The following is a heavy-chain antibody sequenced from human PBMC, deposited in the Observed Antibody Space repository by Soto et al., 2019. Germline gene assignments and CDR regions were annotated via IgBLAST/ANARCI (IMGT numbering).Heavy chain of an antibody. D-gene: IGHD6-19*01. Sequence: QVLLQESGPGLVQPSGTLSLSCALSGVSISSNYYWGWVRQSPGKGLEWLGDISHIGSVNYSPSLMSRVTISMDRSENQFSLKLNSVTAADTAVYYCVRSFGWYAIDYWGQGTLVIVSS. CDR2: ISHIGSV. CDR1: GVSISSNYY. J-gene: IGHJ4*02. V-gene: IGHV4-4*02. CDR3: VRSFGWYAIDY.